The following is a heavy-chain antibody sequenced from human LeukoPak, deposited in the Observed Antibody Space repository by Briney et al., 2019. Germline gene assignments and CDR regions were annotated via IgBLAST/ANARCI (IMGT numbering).Heavy chain of an antibody. CDR3: AKGYYYDSSGYEDY. D-gene: IGHD3-22*01. Sequence: PGGSLRLSCAASGFTFSSCAMSWVRQAPGKGLEWVSAISGSGGSTYYADSVKGRFTISRDNSKNTLYLQMNSLRAEDTAVYYCAKGYYYDSSGYEDYWGQGTLVTVSS. CDR2: ISGSGGST. V-gene: IGHV3-23*01. CDR1: GFTFSSCA. J-gene: IGHJ4*02.